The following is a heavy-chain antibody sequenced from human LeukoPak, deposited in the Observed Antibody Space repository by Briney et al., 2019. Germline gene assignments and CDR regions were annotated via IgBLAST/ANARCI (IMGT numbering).Heavy chain of an antibody. V-gene: IGHV3-11*04. CDR2: ISSSGSTI. Sequence: GGSLRLSCAASGFTFSDYYMSWIRQAPGKGLEWVSYISSSGSTIYYADSVKGRFTISRDNAKNSLYLEMNSLRAEDTAVYYCARDVGRWLQLLAFDIWGQGTMVTVSS. D-gene: IGHD5-24*01. CDR3: ARDVGRWLQLLAFDI. CDR1: GFTFSDYY. J-gene: IGHJ3*02.